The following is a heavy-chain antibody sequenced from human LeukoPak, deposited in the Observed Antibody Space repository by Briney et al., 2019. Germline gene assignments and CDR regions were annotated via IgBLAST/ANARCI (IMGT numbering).Heavy chain of an antibody. CDR3: VRGGPSTWS. J-gene: IGHJ5*02. V-gene: IGHV3-74*01. CDR2: INDDGSDT. D-gene: IGHD2-15*01. CDR1: GFTFKLYW. Sequence: GGSLRLSCAASGFTFKLYWMHWVRQVPGKRPVWVSRINDDGSDTIYADSVRGRFTISRDDAKNTVYLQMNNLRAEDTAVYYCVRGGPSTWSWGQGTLVTVSS.